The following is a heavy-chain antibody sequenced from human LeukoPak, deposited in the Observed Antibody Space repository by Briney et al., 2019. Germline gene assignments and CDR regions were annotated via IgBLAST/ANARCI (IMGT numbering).Heavy chain of an antibody. Sequence: ASETLSLTCTVSGGSITSHYWSWIRQPAGKGLEWIGRMFPGGSTKYNPSLQSRVTISADKSQNQFSLKLSSVTAADTAVYYCARDVPRFDAFDIWGQGTMVTVSS. D-gene: IGHD3-3*01. CDR2: MFPGGST. V-gene: IGHV4-4*07. CDR1: GGSITSHY. CDR3: ARDVPRFDAFDI. J-gene: IGHJ3*02.